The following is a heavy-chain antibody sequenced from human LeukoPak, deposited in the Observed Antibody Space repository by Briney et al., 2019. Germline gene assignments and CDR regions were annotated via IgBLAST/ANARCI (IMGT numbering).Heavy chain of an antibody. V-gene: IGHV1-18*01. D-gene: IGHD3-22*01. Sequence: ASVKVSCKASGYTFSNYGISWVRQAPGQGLEWMAWISAYNGNTNYAQKFQGRVTMTTDTSTSTAFMELRSLRSDDTAVYYCARDYGYYDSSGPISLYWGQGTLVTVSS. CDR3: ARDYGYYDSSGPISLY. CDR2: ISAYNGNT. CDR1: GYTFSNYG. J-gene: IGHJ4*02.